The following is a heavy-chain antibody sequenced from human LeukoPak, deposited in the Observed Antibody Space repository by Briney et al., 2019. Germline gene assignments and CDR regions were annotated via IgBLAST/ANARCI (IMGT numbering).Heavy chain of an antibody. D-gene: IGHD2-2*01. J-gene: IGHJ6*02. V-gene: IGHV3-30*04. Sequence: PGGSLRLSCAASGFTFSSYAMHWVRQAPGKGLEWVAVISYDGSNKYYADSVKGRFTISRDNSKNTLYLQMNSLRAEDTAVYYCARAGDCSSTSCYLFYYYYYGMDVWGQGTTVTVSS. CDR2: ISYDGSNK. CDR3: ARAGDCSSTSCYLFYYYYYGMDV. CDR1: GFTFSSYA.